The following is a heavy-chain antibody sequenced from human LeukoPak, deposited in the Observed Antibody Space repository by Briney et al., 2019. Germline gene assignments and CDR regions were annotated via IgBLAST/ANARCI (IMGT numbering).Heavy chain of an antibody. CDR3: ARQVDVGCSSTSCYGHGAFDI. V-gene: IGHV4-39*01. J-gene: IGHJ3*02. Sequence: SETLSLACTVSGGSISSSSYLWVWIRQPPGKGLEWIGSIYYSGSTYYNPSLMSRVTISVDTSKNQFSLKLNSVTAADTAVYYCARQVDVGCSSTSCYGHGAFDIWGQGTLVTVSS. D-gene: IGHD2-2*01. CDR1: GGSISSSSYL. CDR2: IYYSGST.